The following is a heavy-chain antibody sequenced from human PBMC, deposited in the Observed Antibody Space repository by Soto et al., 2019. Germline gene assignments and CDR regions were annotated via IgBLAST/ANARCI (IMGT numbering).Heavy chain of an antibody. Sequence: SETLSLTCTVSGGSISSFYWSWIRQPPGKGLEWIGYIYYSGSTNYNPSLKSRVTISVDTSKNQFSLKLSSVTAADTAVYYCARRYGSAFDFWGQGTMVTVSS. CDR3: ARRYGSAFDF. CDR1: GGSISSFY. D-gene: IGHD3-10*01. CDR2: IYYSGST. J-gene: IGHJ3*01. V-gene: IGHV4-59*01.